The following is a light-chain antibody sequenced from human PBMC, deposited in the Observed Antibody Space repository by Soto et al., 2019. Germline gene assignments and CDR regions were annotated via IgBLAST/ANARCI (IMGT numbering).Light chain of an antibody. CDR2: EAS. V-gene: IGLV2-23*01. CDR3: CSYAGSNTVI. Sequence: QSALTQPASVSGSPGQSNTISCTGTSSDIGSYNLVSWYQHHPGKAPKLIIYEASKRPPGVSNRFSASTSGNTASLTISGLQTEDESDYYCCSYAGSNTVIFGGGTKVTVL. CDR1: SSDIGSYNL. J-gene: IGLJ2*01.